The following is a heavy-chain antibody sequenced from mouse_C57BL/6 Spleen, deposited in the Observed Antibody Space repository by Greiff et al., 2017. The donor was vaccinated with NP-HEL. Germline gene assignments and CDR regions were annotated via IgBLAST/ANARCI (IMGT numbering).Heavy chain of an antibody. Sequence: EVKLVESGGGLVKPGGSLKLSCAASGFTFSDYGMHWVRQAPEKGLEWVAYISSGSSTFYSSDTVKGRFTIFRDNAKNTLFQQMTSLRSEDTAMYYCARQGWDPKFDDWGQGTTLTVSS. J-gene: IGHJ2*01. CDR2: ISSGSSTF. D-gene: IGHD4-1*01. CDR1: GFTFSDYG. CDR3: ARQGWDPKFDD. V-gene: IGHV5-17*01.